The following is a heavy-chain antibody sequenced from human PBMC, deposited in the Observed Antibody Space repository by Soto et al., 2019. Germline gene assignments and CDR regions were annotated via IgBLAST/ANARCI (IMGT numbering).Heavy chain of an antibody. CDR3: ARLGPYGSESYSFRYNWFDP. CDR2: IYSGGSS. V-gene: IGHV3-53*01. Sequence: PGGSLRLSCTTSGFTVSSSHMTWVRQAPGKGLEWVSVIYSGGSSYYAVSVQGRFTISRDNSKNTVYLQMNSLRGEDTAMYYCARLGPYGSESYSFRYNWFDPWGQGTQVTFSS. J-gene: IGHJ5*02. CDR1: GFTVSSSH. D-gene: IGHD3-10*01.